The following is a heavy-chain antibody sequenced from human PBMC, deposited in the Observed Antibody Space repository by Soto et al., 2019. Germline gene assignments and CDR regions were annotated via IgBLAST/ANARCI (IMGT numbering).Heavy chain of an antibody. CDR1: GYSFTDYH. CDR3: ARGDSTDFSNGVCSFVHNHERDV. D-gene: IGHD2-8*01. Sequence: ASVKVSCKASGYSFTDYHIHWVRQAPGQGLEWLGRINPKSGGTSTAQKFQGWVTMTTDTSISTASMELTRLTSDDTAIYYCARGDSTDFSNGVCSFVHNHERDVWG. CDR2: INPKSGGT. V-gene: IGHV1-2*04. J-gene: IGHJ6*02.